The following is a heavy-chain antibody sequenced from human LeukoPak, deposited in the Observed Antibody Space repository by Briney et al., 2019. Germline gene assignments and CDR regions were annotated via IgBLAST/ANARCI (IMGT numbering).Heavy chain of an antibody. V-gene: IGHV3-7*01. Sequence: PGGSLRLSCAASGFTFSSYWMSWVRQAPGKGLEWVANIKQDGSGKYYVDSVKGRFTISRDNAKNSLYLQMNSLRAEDTAVYYCARGSGIVATIWGPWFDPWGQGTLVTVSS. D-gene: IGHD5-12*01. J-gene: IGHJ5*02. CDR2: IKQDGSGK. CDR1: GFTFSSYW. CDR3: ARGSGIVATIWGPWFDP.